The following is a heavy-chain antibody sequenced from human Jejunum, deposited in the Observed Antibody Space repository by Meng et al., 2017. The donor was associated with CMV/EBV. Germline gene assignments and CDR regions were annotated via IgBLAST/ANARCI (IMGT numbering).Heavy chain of an antibody. CDR3: ARGLMGCTSTSCYSGWFDP. D-gene: IGHD2-2*02. V-gene: IGHV3-21*01. J-gene: IGHJ5*02. Sequence: SESMNWGRQAPGKGLEWVSSISGSGDNIYYADSVKGRFTISRDNAKNSLFLQMNSLRAEDTAVYYCARGLMGCTSTSCYSGWFDPWGQGTLVTVSS. CDR1: SES. CDR2: ISGSGDNI.